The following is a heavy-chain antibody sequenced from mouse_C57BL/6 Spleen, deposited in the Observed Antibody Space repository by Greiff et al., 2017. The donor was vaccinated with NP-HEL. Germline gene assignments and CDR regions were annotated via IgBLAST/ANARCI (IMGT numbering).Heavy chain of an antibody. J-gene: IGHJ3*01. V-gene: IGHV5-4*03. CDR2: ISDGGSYT. CDR1: GFTFSSYA. Sequence: EVKVEESGGGLVKPGGSLKLSCAASGFTFSSYAMSWVRQTPEKRLEWVATISDGGSYTYYPDNVKGRFTISRDNAKNNLYLQMSHLKSEDTAMYYCARGSPSWFAYWGQGTLVTVSA. CDR3: ARGSPSWFAY.